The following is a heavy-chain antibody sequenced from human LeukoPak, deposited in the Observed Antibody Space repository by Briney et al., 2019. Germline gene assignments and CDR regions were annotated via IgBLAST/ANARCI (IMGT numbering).Heavy chain of an antibody. CDR2: IYTSGST. J-gene: IGHJ6*03. CDR1: GGSISSYY. Sequence: PSETLSLTCTVSGGSISSYYWSWIRQPPGRGLEWIGRIYTSGSTNYNPSLKSRVTMSVDTSKNQFSLKLSSVTAADTAVYYCARVSRGYSYGPPTSYYYYYMDVWGKGTTVTVSS. D-gene: IGHD5-18*01. CDR3: ARVSRGYSYGPPTSYYYYYMDV. V-gene: IGHV4-4*07.